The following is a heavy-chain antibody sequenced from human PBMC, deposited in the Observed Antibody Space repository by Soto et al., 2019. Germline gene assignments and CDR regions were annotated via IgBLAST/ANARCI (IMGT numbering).Heavy chain of an antibody. Sequence: PGESLKISCKGSGYSFTSYWIAWVRQMPGKGLEWMGIIYPVDSDTRYSPSFQGQVTISADKSISTAYLQWSSLKASDTAIYYCARQVPIVGSTYYYGMDVWGQGTTVTVSS. CDR2: IYPVDSDT. CDR3: ARQVPIVGSTYYYGMDV. J-gene: IGHJ6*02. D-gene: IGHD1-26*01. V-gene: IGHV5-51*01. CDR1: GYSFTSYW.